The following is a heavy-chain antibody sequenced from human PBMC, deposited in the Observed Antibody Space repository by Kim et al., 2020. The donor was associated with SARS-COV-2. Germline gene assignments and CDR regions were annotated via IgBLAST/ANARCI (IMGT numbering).Heavy chain of an antibody. V-gene: IGHV3-53*01. Sequence: GGSTHYAASVKGRFTISRDNSKNTLYLQMNSLRAEDTAVYYCASGAPWGYWGQGTLVTVSS. J-gene: IGHJ4*02. CDR3: ASGAPWGY. CDR2: GGST. D-gene: IGHD3-16*01.